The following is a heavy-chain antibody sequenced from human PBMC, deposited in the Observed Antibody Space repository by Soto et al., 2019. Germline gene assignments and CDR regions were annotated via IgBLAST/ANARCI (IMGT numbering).Heavy chain of an antibody. CDR1: GGSISTYC. CDR2: IYYSGST. CDR3: ARGYRWSVFSI. J-gene: IGHJ3*02. V-gene: IGHV4-59*08. Sequence: SETLSLTWTGSGGSISTYCWIWIRQPPGKGLEGIGDIYYSGSTNYNPSLKSRVTISLDTSKNQFSLKLSSVTAADTAVYFCARGYRWSVFSIWGQGTMV. D-gene: IGHD3-3*01.